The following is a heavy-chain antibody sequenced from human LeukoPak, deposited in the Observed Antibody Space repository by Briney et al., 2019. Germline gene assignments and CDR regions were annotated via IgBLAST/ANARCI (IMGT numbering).Heavy chain of an antibody. V-gene: IGHV4-61*02. D-gene: IGHD4-11*01. CDR2: IYTSGST. CDR1: GGSISSGSYY. J-gene: IGHJ4*02. Sequence: SETLSLTCTVSGGSISSGSYYWSWIRQPAGKGLEWIGRIYTSGSTNYNPSLKSRVTISVDTSKNQFSLKLSSVTAADTAVYYCAREGGDYSNDYWGQGTLVTVSS. CDR3: AREGGDYSNDY.